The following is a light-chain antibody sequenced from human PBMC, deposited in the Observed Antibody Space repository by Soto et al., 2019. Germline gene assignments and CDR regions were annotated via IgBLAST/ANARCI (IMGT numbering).Light chain of an antibody. V-gene: IGKV1-5*03. Sequence: DIQMTQSPSTLSASVGDRVTITCRASQSISSWLAWYQQKPGKAPKLLIYKASSLESGVPSRFSGSGSGTEFTLNISRLQPDDFATYYCQQYNSYSLTFGQGTKVEIK. CDR2: KAS. CDR3: QQYNSYSLT. J-gene: IGKJ1*01. CDR1: QSISSW.